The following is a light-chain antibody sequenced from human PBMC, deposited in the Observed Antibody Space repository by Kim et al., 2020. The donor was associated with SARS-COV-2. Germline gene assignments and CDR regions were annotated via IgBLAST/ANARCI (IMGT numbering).Light chain of an antibody. CDR1: SSHIGDYNY. CDR3: SSYTGSNTLL. CDR2: SVS. J-gene: IGLJ2*01. Sequence: GQSSTISCTGTSSHIGDYNYVSWYQQHPGKAPKLLIYSVSNRPSGVSNRFSGSKSGNTASLTISGLQAEDEADYYCSSYTGSNTLLFGGGTQLTVL. V-gene: IGLV2-14*03.